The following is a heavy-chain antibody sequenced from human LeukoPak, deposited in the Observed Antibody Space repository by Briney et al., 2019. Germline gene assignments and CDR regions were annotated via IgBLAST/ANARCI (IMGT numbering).Heavy chain of an antibody. J-gene: IGHJ4*02. CDR3: ARGSDFGDY. CDR2: MSYSGST. D-gene: IGHD4-17*01. V-gene: IGHV4-59*01. CDR1: GGSISSYY. Sequence: SETLSLTCTVSGGSISSYYWSWIRQPPGKGLEWIGYMSYSGSTNYNPSLKSRVTMSINTSKNQFSLRLSSVTAADTAVYYCARGSDFGDYWGQGTLVSVSS.